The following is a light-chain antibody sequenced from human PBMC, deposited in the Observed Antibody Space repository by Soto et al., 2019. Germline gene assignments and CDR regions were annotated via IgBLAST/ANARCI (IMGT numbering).Light chain of an antibody. J-gene: IGKJ1*01. CDR1: QSLDNW. V-gene: IGKV1-5*03. CDR2: MAC. CDR3: QDYLTHSA. Sequence: DMQITQSPSTLSASVGDRVTITCRARQSLDNWLAWYQQKPGKAPLLLIYMACTLENVVPSRLSGSGSGTEFNLTISSLQPDDFATYYCQDYLTHSAFGQGTRVEI.